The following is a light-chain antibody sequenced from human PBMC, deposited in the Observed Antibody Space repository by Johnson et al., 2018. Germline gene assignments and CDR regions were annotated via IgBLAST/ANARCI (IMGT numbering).Light chain of an antibody. V-gene: IGLV1-51*02. CDR1: SSNIGNNY. CDR3: GTCDSSLIAGNV. Sequence: QSVLTQPPSVSAAPGQKVTISCSGSSSNIGNNYVSWYQQLPGTAPKLLIYENNKRPSGIPDRFSGSKSGTSATLGITGLQTGDEADYYCGTCDSSLIAGNVFGTGTKVTVL. CDR2: ENN. J-gene: IGLJ1*01.